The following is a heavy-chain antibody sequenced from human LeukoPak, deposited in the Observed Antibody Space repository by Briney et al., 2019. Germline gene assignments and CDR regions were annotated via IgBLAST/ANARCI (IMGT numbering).Heavy chain of an antibody. CDR3: AKDVIVGAIGNS. V-gene: IGHV3-53*01. D-gene: IGHD1-26*01. Sequence: PGGSLRLSCAASGFTVSSNYMSWVRQAPGKGLEWVSVIYSGGSTYYADSVKGRFTISRDNSKNTLYLQTNSLRAEDTAVYYCAKDVIVGAIGNSWGQGTLVTVSS. CDR1: GFTVSSNY. J-gene: IGHJ4*02. CDR2: IYSGGST.